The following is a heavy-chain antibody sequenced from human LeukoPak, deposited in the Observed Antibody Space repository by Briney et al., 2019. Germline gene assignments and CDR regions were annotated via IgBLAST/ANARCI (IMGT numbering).Heavy chain of an antibody. CDR3: ASQMATMGY. V-gene: IGHV1-8*01. D-gene: IGHD5-24*01. Sequence: ASVKVSCKASGYTFTSYDINWVRQATGQGLEWMGWMNPNSGNTDYAQKFQGRVTMTRNTSISTAYMELSSLRSEDTAVYYCASQMATMGYWGQGTLVTVSS. J-gene: IGHJ4*02. CDR1: GYTFTSYD. CDR2: MNPNSGNT.